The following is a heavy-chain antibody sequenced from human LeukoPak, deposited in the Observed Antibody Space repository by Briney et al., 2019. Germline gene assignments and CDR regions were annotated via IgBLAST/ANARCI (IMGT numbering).Heavy chain of an antibody. CDR1: GFTFSSYA. D-gene: IGHD2-2*01. CDR2: ISSNGGST. Sequence: GGSLRLSCSASGFTFSSYAMHWVRQAPGKGLEYVSAISSNGGSTYYADPVKGRFTNSRDNSKNTLYLQMSSLRAEDTAVYYCVKDQAAMPYYYGMDVWGKGTTVTVSS. V-gene: IGHV3-64D*06. J-gene: IGHJ6*04. CDR3: VKDQAAMPYYYGMDV.